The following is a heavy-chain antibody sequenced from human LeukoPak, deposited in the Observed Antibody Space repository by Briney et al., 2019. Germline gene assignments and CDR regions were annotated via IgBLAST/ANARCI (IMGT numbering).Heavy chain of an antibody. CDR1: GGTLSSYA. Sequence: SVKVSCKASGGTLSSYAISWVRQAPGQGLEWMGGIIPIFGTANYAQKFQGRVTITADESTSTAYMELRSLRSDDTAVYYCARDVSHRLFYDSSGYYILFDYWGQGTLVTVSS. CDR3: ARDVSHRLFYDSSGYYILFDY. D-gene: IGHD3-22*01. J-gene: IGHJ4*02. V-gene: IGHV1-69*13. CDR2: IIPIFGTA.